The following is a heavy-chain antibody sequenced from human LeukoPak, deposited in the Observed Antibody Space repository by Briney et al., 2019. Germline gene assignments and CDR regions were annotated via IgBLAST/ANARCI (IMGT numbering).Heavy chain of an antibody. J-gene: IGHJ4*02. D-gene: IGHD2-2*01. CDR2: IRYDGSNK. Sequence: GGSLRLSCAASGFTFTNYGMHWVRQAPGKGLEWVAFIRYDGSNKYYADSVKGRFIISRDNARNSLYLQMNNLRAEDTAVYYCARPRGCGSARCNNFDSWGQGTLVTVSS. CDR3: ARPRGCGSARCNNFDS. V-gene: IGHV3-30*02. CDR1: GFTFTNYG.